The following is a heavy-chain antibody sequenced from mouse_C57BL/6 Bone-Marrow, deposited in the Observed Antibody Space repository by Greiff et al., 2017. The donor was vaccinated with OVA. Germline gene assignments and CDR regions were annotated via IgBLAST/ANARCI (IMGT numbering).Heavy chain of an antibody. Sequence: EVKLMESGGGLVQPGGSLKLSCAASGFTFSDYGMAWVRQAPRKGPEWVAFISNLAYSIYYADTVTGRFTISREKAKNTLYLEMSSLRSEDTAMYYCARHRYDGAMDYWGQGTSVTVSS. CDR1: GFTFSDYG. J-gene: IGHJ4*01. CDR2: ISNLAYSI. V-gene: IGHV5-15*01. D-gene: IGHD2-3*01. CDR3: ARHRYDGAMDY.